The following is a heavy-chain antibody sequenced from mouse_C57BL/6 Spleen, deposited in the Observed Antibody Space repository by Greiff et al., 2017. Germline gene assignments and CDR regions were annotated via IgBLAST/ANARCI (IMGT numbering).Heavy chain of an antibody. D-gene: IGHD2-5*01. CDR3: TREDYYSNYVRYCDV. V-gene: IGHV5-9-1*02. CDR1: GFTFSSYA. J-gene: IGHJ1*03. Sequence: DVKLVESGAGLVKPGGSLKLSCAASGFTFSSYAMSWVRQTPEQRLEWVAYISSGGDYIYYADTVKGRFTISRDNARNTLYLQMSNLKSEDTAMYYCTREDYYSNYVRYCDVWGTGTTVTVSS. CDR2: ISSGGDYI.